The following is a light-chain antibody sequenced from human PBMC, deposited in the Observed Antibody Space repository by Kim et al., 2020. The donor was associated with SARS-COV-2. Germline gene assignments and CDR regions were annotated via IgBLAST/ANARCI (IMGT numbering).Light chain of an antibody. J-gene: IGKJ1*01. CDR3: QQYNNWPPGRT. CDR1: QSVSSN. V-gene: IGKV3-15*01. CDR2: GSS. Sequence: EIVMTQSPATLSVSPGERATLSCRASQSVSSNLAWDQQKPGQAPRLLIYGSSTRATGIPARFSGSGSGTEFTLTISSLQSEDFAVYYCQQYNNWPPGRTFGQGTKVDIK.